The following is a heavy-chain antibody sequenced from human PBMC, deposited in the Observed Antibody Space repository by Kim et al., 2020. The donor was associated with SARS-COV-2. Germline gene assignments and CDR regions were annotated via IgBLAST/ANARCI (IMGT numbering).Heavy chain of an antibody. CDR2: INHSGST. CDR1: GGSFSGYY. J-gene: IGHJ3*02. V-gene: IGHV4-34*01. Sequence: SETLSLTCAVYGGSFSGYYWSWIRQPPGKGLEWIGEINHSGSTNYNPSLKSRVTISVDTSKNQFSLKLSSVTAADTAVYYCARGGSLWFGSTSDAFDIWGQGTMVTVSS. CDR3: ARGGSLWFGSTSDAFDI. D-gene: IGHD3-10*01.